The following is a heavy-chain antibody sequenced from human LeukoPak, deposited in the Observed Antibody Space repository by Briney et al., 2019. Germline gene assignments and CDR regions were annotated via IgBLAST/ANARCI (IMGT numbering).Heavy chain of an antibody. CDR1: GGSISSYY. V-gene: IGHV4-59*01. CDR2: IYYSGST. CDR3: ARGLGYFDY. J-gene: IGHJ4*02. D-gene: IGHD6-19*01. Sequence: SETLSLTCTVSGGSISSYYWSWIRQPPGKGLEWIGYIYYSGSTNYNPSLKSRVTISVDTSKNQFSLKLSSVTAADTAVYYCARGLGYFDYWGQGTLVTVSS.